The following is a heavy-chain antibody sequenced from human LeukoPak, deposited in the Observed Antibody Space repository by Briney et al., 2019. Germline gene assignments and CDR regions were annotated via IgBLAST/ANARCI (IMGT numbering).Heavy chain of an antibody. Sequence: GGSLRLSCAASGFTFSSFEMNWVRQAPGKGLEWVSYVSSISAIDYADSVKGRFTISRDNAKNSLYLQMNSLRAEDTAVYYCARRFDCWGQGTLVIVSS. CDR3: ARRFDC. V-gene: IGHV3-48*03. J-gene: IGHJ4*02. CDR1: GFTFSSFE. CDR2: VSSISAI.